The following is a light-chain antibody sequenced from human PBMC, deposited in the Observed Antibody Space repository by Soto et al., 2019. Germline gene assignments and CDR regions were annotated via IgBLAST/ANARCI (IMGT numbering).Light chain of an antibody. V-gene: IGKV1-33*01. CDR1: QDISNY. J-gene: IGKJ2*01. CDR2: DAS. Sequence: DIQMTQSPSSLSASVGDRVTITCQASQDISNYLNWHQQKPGKAPKLLIYDASNLETGFPSRFSGSGSGTDFTFTISSLQPEDIATYYCQQYDNLPYTLGQGTKLEIK. CDR3: QQYDNLPYT.